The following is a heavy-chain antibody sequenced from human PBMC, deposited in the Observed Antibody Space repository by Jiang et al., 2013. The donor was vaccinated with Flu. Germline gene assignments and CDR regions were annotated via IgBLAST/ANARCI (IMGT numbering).Heavy chain of an antibody. J-gene: IGHJ4*02. D-gene: IGHD3-22*01. CDR2: TYYRSKWYN. V-gene: IGHV6-1*01. CDR3: ARERDITMIVVVNSQYPVGYFDY. Sequence: GRTYYRSKWYNDYAVSVKSRITINPDTSKNQFSLQLNSVTPEDTAVYYCARERDITMIVVVNSQYPVGYFDYWGQGTLVTVSS.